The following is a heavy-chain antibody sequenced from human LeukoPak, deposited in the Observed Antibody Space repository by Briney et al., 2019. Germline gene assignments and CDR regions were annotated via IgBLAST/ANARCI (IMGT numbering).Heavy chain of an antibody. Sequence: GASVKVSCKASGYTFTGYYMHWVRQAPGQGLEWMGWINPNSGGTNYAQKFQGRVTMTRDTSISTAYMELSRLRSDDTAAYYCARVDSSGWYGHYFDYWGQGTLVTVSS. CDR2: INPNSGGT. J-gene: IGHJ4*02. CDR3: ARVDSSGWYGHYFDY. D-gene: IGHD6-19*01. V-gene: IGHV1-2*02. CDR1: GYTFTGYY.